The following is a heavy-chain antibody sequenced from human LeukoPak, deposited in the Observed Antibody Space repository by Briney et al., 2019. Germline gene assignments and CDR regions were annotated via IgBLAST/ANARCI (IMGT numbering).Heavy chain of an antibody. Sequence: PSETLSLTCTVSGGSISSSSYYWGWIRQPPGKGLEWIGSIYYSGSTYYNPSLKSRVTISVDTSKNQFSLKLSSVTAADTAVYYCASMIGYCSGGSCWKKNWFDPWGQGTLVTVSS. V-gene: IGHV4-39*07. CDR2: IYYSGST. D-gene: IGHD2-15*01. J-gene: IGHJ5*02. CDR1: GGSISSSSYY. CDR3: ASMIGYCSGGSCWKKNWFDP.